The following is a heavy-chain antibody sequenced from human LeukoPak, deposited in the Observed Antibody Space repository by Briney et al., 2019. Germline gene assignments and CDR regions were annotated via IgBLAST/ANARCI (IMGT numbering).Heavy chain of an antibody. Sequence: PGGSLRLSCAASGFTFSSYSMNWVRQAPGKGLEWVSSISSSSSYIYYADSVKGRFTISRDNSKNTLYLQMNSLRAEDTAVYYCARDSRGSGGSCFNPWGQGTLVTVSS. CDR2: ISSSSSYI. J-gene: IGHJ5*02. CDR3: ARDSRGSGGSCFNP. V-gene: IGHV3-21*01. D-gene: IGHD2-15*01. CDR1: GFTFSSYS.